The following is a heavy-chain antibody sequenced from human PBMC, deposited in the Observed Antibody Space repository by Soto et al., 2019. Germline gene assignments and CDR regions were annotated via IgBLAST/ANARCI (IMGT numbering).Heavy chain of an antibody. Sequence: QVQLVQSGAEVKKPGSSVKVSCKASGGTFSSYAISWVRQAPGQGLEWMGGIIPIFGTANYAQKFQGRVTITADESTSTAYMELSSLRSEDTAVYYCARPDTAMVPGSNFYYSYYGMDVWGHGPTVTVSS. CDR1: GGTFSSYA. CDR2: IIPIFGTA. J-gene: IGHJ6*02. V-gene: IGHV1-69*01. D-gene: IGHD5-18*01. CDR3: ARPDTAMVPGSNFYYSYYGMDV.